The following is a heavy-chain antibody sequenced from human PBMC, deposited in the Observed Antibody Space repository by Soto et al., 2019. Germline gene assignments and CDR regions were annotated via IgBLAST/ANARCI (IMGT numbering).Heavy chain of an antibody. V-gene: IGHV4-30-2*06. CDR1: GASISYGGFS. Sequence: SETLSLTCTVSGASISYGGFSWSWIRQSPGRGLEWIGYISHLESTYFHPSFKSRLTMSIDRTRNQFSLKLSSVTAADMAVYYCARGGGYDSFDYWGQGVLVTVSS. J-gene: IGHJ4*02. CDR3: ARGGGYDSFDY. D-gene: IGHD5-12*01. CDR2: ISHLEST.